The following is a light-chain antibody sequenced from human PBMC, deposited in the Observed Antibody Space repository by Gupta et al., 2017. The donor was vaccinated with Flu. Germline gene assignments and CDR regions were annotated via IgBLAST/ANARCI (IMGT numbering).Light chain of an antibody. J-gene: IGKJ5*01. CDR2: HAS. V-gene: IGKV3-11*01. Sequence: VFTHSPATLPLSPGEAGTLSCRASTGVSRYLTWSQQKPGQAPRLLIYHASNRATGIPARCSGSGTGPECTLTSSSLEPEDSSVYYCEQRRNYATTFGQGTRVEIK. CDR3: EQRRNYATT. CDR1: TGVSRY.